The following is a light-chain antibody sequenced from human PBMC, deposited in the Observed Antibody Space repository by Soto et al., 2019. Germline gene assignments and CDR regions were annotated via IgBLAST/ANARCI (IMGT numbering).Light chain of an antibody. V-gene: IGKV1-33*01. CDR1: QDISNY. CDR2: DAS. J-gene: IGKJ1*01. CDR3: QQYDNLPPGWT. Sequence: DIPMTQSPSSLSASVGDRVTITCQASQDISNYLNWYQQKPGKAPKLLIYDASNLETGVPSRFSGSGSGTDFTFTISSLQPEDIATYYCQQYDNLPPGWTFGQGTKVEIK.